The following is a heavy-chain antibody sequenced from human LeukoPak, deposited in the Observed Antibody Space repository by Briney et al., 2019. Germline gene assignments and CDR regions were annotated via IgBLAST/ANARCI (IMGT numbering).Heavy chain of an antibody. CDR2: ISSSSSYI. CDR1: GFTFSSYS. Sequence: GGSLRLSCAASGFTFSSYSMNWVRQAPGKGLEWVSSISSSSSYIYYADSVKGRFTISRDNSKNTLYLQMNSLRAEDTAVYYCAKEQRGGNWGQGTLVTVSS. J-gene: IGHJ4*02. V-gene: IGHV3-21*04. D-gene: IGHD6-25*01. CDR3: AKEQRGGN.